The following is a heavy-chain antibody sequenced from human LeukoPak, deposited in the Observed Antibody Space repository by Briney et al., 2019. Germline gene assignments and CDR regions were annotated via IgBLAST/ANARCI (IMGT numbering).Heavy chain of an antibody. J-gene: IGHJ4*02. CDR1: GFTFSDYY. CDR2: ISSSGTTI. CDR3: ASLRGVNR. Sequence: GGSLRLSCAASGFTFSDYYMNWIRQPPGKGLEWVSYISSSGTTIYYADSVRGRLTVSRDNAKNSLYLQMDSLSAEDTAVYYCASLRGVNRWGQGTLVTVSS. V-gene: IGHV3-11*01. D-gene: IGHD3-10*01.